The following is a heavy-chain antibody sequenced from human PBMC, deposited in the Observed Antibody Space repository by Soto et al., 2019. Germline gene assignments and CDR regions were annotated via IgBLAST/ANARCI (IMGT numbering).Heavy chain of an antibody. D-gene: IGHD4-17*01. CDR3: ARGGDYGDYVGAFDI. V-gene: IGHV4-34*01. CDR2: INHSGST. Sequence: SETLSLTCAVYGGSFSGYYWSWIRQPPGKGLEWIGEINHSGSTNYNPSLKSRVTISVDTSKNQFSLKLSSVTAADTAVYYCARGGDYGDYVGAFDIWGQGTMVTVSS. CDR1: GGSFSGYY. J-gene: IGHJ3*02.